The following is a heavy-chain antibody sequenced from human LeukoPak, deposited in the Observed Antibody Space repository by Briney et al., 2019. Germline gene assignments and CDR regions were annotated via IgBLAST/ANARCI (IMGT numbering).Heavy chain of an antibody. Sequence: GGSLRLSCAASGFTVSSNDMSWVRQAPGKGLEWVSVIYSGGNTHYADSVKGRFTISRDNSKNTLYLQMNSLRAEDTAVYYCARGGGLRVGELSSGPFDYWGQGTLVTVSS. CDR3: ARGGGLRVGELSSGPFDY. CDR1: GFTVSSND. D-gene: IGHD3-16*02. J-gene: IGHJ4*02. CDR2: IYSGGNT. V-gene: IGHV3-66*01.